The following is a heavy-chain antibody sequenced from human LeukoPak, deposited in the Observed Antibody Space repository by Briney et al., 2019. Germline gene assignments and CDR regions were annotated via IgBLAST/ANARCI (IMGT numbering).Heavy chain of an antibody. CDR1: GFTFGNYA. D-gene: IGHD4-17*01. J-gene: IGHJ4*02. CDR3: AKAPTTVNYFDY. V-gene: IGHV3-23*01. Sequence: GGSLRLSCAASGFTFGNYAMSWVRQAPGKGLEWVSSISGTGGAYYADSVKGRFTISRDNSKNTLYLQMNSLRVEDTAVYYCAKAPTTVNYFDYWGQGTLVTVSS. CDR2: ISGTGGA.